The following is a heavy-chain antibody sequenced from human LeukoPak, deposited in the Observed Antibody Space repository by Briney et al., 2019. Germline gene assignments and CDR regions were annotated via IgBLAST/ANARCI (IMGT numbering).Heavy chain of an antibody. CDR1: RIIFSDYW. D-gene: IGHD3-16*01. Sequence: GGSLRLSCAVSRIIFSDYWMSSVRPAPGRGLEWVANIKHDSSEKYYVDSVKGRFTISRDNAKNSLYLQMNSLRAEDTAVYYCVNDLARRGGYWGQGTLVTVSA. V-gene: IGHV3-7*01. CDR3: VNDLARRGGY. J-gene: IGHJ4*02. CDR2: IKHDSSEK.